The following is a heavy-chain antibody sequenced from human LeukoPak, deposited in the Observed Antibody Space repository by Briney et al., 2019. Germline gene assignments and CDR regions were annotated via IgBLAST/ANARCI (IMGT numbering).Heavy chain of an antibody. CDR2: IYYSGST. Sequence: SETLSLTCTVSGGSISSYYWNWIRQPPGKGLEWIGYIYYSGSTTYNPSLKSRVTISVDTSKNQFSLKLSSVTAADTAVYYCARLMFEGSGSYYPDYWGQGTLVTVSS. V-gene: IGHV4-59*08. J-gene: IGHJ4*02. CDR1: GGSISSYY. CDR3: ARLMFEGSGSYYPDY. D-gene: IGHD3-10*01.